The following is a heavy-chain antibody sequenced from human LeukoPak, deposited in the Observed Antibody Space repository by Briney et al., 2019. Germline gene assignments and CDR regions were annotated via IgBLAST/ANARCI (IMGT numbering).Heavy chain of an antibody. V-gene: IGHV4-59*01. D-gene: IGHD3-22*01. CDR1: GGSISSYY. Sequence: PSETLSLTCTVSGGSISSYYWSWIRQPPGKGLEWIGYIYYSGSTNYNPSLKSRVTISVDTSKNQFSLKLSSVTAADTAVYYCAREEYYYDSSGYRSRWFDPWGQGTLVTVSS. CDR2: IYYSGST. J-gene: IGHJ5*02. CDR3: AREEYYYDSSGYRSRWFDP.